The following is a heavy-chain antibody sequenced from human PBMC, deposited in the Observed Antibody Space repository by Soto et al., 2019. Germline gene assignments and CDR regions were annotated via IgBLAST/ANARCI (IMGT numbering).Heavy chain of an antibody. D-gene: IGHD3-3*01. V-gene: IGHV1-3*01. CDR1: GYTFTSYA. CDR2: INAGNGNT. CDR3: ARDGEADIWYYDFWSGYGYYYYMDV. Sequence: ASVKVSCKASGYTFTSYAMHWVRQAPGQRLEWMGWINAGNGNTKYSQKFQGRVTITRDTSASTAYMELSSLRSEDTAVYYCARDGEADIWYYDFWSGYGYYYYMDVWGKGTTVTVSS. J-gene: IGHJ6*03.